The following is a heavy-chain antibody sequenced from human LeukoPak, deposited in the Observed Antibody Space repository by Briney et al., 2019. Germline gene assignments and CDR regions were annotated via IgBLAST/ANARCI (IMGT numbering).Heavy chain of an antibody. J-gene: IGHJ4*02. Sequence: GGSLRLSCAASGFTFSSYAMHWVRQAPGKGLEYVSAISSSGDSRFYANSVKGRFTISRDNSKNTLYLQMGSLRADDMAVYYCLRWSDYWGQGTLVTVSS. CDR1: GFTFSSYA. CDR2: ISSSGDSR. CDR3: LRWSDY. V-gene: IGHV3-64*01. D-gene: IGHD4-23*01.